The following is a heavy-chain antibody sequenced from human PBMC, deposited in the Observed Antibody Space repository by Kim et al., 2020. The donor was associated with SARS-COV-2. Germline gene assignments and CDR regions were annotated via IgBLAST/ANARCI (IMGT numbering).Heavy chain of an antibody. V-gene: IGHV3-33*08. Sequence: GGSLRLSCAASGFSFSDYGMHWVRQAPGKGLEWVAVIWHDGSNKYYADSVKGRFTIHRDDTENTLYLLMSGLRVEDTAVYYCARDDILTGYTIDYWGQGTLVTVSS. CDR2: IWHDGSNK. CDR1: GFSFSDYG. J-gene: IGHJ4*02. CDR3: ARDDILTGYTIDY. D-gene: IGHD3-9*01.